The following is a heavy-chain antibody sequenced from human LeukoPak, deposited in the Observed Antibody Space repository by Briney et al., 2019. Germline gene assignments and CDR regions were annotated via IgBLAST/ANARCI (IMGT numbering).Heavy chain of an antibody. CDR2: INHGGST. CDR3: ASSGAVAGSFDY. Sequence: KPSETLSLTCAVYGGSFSGYYWSWIRQPPGKGLEWIGEINHGGSTNYNPSLKSRVTISVDTSKNQFSLKLSSVTAADTAVYYCASSGAVAGSFDYWGQGTLVTVSS. J-gene: IGHJ4*02. D-gene: IGHD6-19*01. CDR1: GGSFSGYY. V-gene: IGHV4-34*01.